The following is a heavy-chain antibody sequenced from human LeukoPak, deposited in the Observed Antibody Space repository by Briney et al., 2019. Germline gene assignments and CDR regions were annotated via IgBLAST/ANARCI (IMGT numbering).Heavy chain of an antibody. V-gene: IGHV3-21*01. J-gene: IGHJ4*02. CDR1: GFTFNTFT. CDR3: ARRGRDNQDLDYFFDY. D-gene: IGHD3-9*01. CDR2: ISKSSRYI. Sequence: GGSLRLSCAASGFTFNTFTMNWVRQAPGKGLEWVSSISKSSRYIYYGDSLKGRFTISRDNARNSLSLQMNGLRAEDTAVYYCARRGRDNQDLDYFFDYWGQGTLVTASS.